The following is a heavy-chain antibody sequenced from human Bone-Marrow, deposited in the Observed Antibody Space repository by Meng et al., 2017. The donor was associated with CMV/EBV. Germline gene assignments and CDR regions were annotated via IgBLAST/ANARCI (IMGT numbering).Heavy chain of an antibody. D-gene: IGHD6-19*01. CDR1: SGFTLSGYA. CDR3: AKDERYSSGWLSRLDSYYFDY. CDR2: ISYDGSTE. J-gene: IGHJ4*02. V-gene: IGHV3-30*04. Sequence: GGSLRLSCVASSGFTLSGYAMHWVRQAPGKGLEWLAVISYDGSTEYHADAVRGRFSISRDNSKNTLYVHMNSLRAEDTAVYYCAKDERYSSGWLSRLDSYYFDYWGQGTLVTVSS.